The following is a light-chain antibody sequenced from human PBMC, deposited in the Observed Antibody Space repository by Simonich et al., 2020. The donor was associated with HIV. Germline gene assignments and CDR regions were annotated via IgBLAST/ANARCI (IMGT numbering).Light chain of an antibody. Sequence: EILMTQSPATLSVSPGERATLSCRASQSVASNLAWDQQKPGQAPRLLIYYASSRATGIPARFSGSGFGTEFTLTISSMQSEDFALYYCQQYNNWPSPFTFGPGTKVDIK. V-gene: IGKV3-15*01. J-gene: IGKJ3*01. CDR1: QSVASN. CDR2: YAS. CDR3: QQYNNWPSPFT.